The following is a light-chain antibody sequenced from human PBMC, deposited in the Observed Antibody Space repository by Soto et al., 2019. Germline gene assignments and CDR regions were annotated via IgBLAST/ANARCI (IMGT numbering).Light chain of an antibody. J-gene: IGKJ5*01. CDR3: HHRYN. Sequence: PGERATLSCRASQTVGRSLAWYQHKPGQAPRLLIHDVSNRATGIPARFSGSGSGTDFTLTIGSLEPEDFAVYYCHHRYNFGHVTRLE. V-gene: IGKV3-11*01. CDR1: QTVGRS. CDR2: DVS.